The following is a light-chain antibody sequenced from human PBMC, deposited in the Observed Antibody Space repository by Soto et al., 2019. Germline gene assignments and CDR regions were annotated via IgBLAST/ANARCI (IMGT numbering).Light chain of an antibody. CDR3: QQYNNWPYT. CDR1: QSVSSN. CDR2: GAS. J-gene: IGKJ2*01. V-gene: IGKV3-15*01. Sequence: EIVMTQSPATLSVSPGERATLSCRASQSVSSNLAWYQQKPGQAPRLLIYGASTRATGIPARFSGSGSGTEFTLTISGLQSEDFAVYYCQQYNNWPYTFGQGTKLEIK.